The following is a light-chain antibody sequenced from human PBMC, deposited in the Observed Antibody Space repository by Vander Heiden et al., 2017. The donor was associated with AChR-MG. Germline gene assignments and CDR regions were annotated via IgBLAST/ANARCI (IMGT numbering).Light chain of an antibody. CDR2: TDS. CDR3: QVWDSSTVV. Sequence: SYERTPPHSVAVARGQTAKITGGGNNFGSKNVHWLQQKPGQAPVLVIYTDSSRPSGIPERFSGSNSGNTATLTISRAQAGEDADYYCQVWDSSTVVFGGGTKLTVL. V-gene: IGLV3-9*01. J-gene: IGLJ2*01. CDR1: NFGSKN.